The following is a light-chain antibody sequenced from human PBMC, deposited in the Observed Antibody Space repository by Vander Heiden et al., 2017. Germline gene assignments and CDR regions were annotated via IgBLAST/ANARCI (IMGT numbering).Light chain of an antibody. J-gene: IGKJ1*01. CDR1: QSISSY. CDR2: GAS. V-gene: IGKV1-39*01. Sequence: DIQMPQSPSSLSASVGDRVTITCRASQSISSYLNWYQQKPGQAPKLLIYGASSLQSGVPSRFSGSGSGTDFTLTISSLQPEDFATYYCQQSYSTPQTFGQGTKVEIK. CDR3: QQSYSTPQT.